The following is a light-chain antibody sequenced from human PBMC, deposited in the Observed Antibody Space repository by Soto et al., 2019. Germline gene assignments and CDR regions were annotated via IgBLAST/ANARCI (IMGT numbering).Light chain of an antibody. J-gene: IGLJ2*01. CDR1: SSDVGGYDY. Sequence: QSALTQPASVSGSPGQSITISCTGTSSDVGGYDYVSWYQQYAGKAPKLTIYNVRNRPSGVSNRFSGSKSGNTASLTISGLQAEDEADYFCSSYTNSGTVLFGGGTKLTVL. CDR3: SSYTNSGTVL. V-gene: IGLV2-14*01. CDR2: NVR.